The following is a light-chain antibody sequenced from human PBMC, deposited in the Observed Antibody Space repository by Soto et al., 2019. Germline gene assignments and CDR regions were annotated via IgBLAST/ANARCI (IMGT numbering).Light chain of an antibody. CDR2: RHT. J-gene: IGLJ2*01. Sequence: QLVLTQPPSASGTPGQRVTISCSGSSSNVGSNSVYWYQQLPGTAPKLLIYRHTQRPSGVPDRFSGSKSGTSASMAISGLRSEDEADYYCAAWDNSLRGVLFGGVTKVTVL. CDR1: SSNVGSNS. CDR3: AAWDNSLRGVL. V-gene: IGLV1-47*01.